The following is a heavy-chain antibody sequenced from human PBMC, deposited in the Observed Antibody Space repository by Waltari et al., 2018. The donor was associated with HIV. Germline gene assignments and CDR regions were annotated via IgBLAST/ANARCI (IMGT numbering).Heavy chain of an antibody. V-gene: IGHV3-7*04. CDR3: ARGGFYGSGSKVN. J-gene: IGHJ4*02. Sequence: EVQLVESGGGLVQPGGSLSPSCASPGRTFVGSWMSWVGQAPGKGLEWVANIKQDGSEKYYVDSVNGRFTISRDNAENSLYLQMNSLRAEDTAVYYCARGGFYGSGSKVNWGQGTLVTVSS. CDR1: GRTFVGSW. D-gene: IGHD3-10*01. CDR2: IKQDGSEK.